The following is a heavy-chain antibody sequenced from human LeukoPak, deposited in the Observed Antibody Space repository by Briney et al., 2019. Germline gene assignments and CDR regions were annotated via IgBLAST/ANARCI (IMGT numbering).Heavy chain of an antibody. D-gene: IGHD7-27*01. CDR2: IKQDGSEK. V-gene: IGHV3-7*03. Sequence: TGGSLRLSCAASGFTFSSYWMSWVRQAPGKGLEWVANIKQDGSEKYYVGSVKGRFTVSRDNSKNTLFLQMNSLRAEDTAVYYCAKDGGLWVSAHWGDSWGRGTLVTVSS. J-gene: IGHJ4*02. CDR1: GFTFSSYW. CDR3: AKDGGLWVSAHWGDS.